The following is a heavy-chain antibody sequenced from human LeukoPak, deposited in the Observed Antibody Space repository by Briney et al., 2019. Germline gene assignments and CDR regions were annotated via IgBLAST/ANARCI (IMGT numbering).Heavy chain of an antibody. CDR2: ISPYDGDT. J-gene: IGHJ5*02. Sequence: ASVKVSCKASGYTFAIYGISWVRQAPGQGLEWMAWISPYDGDTNYAQNFEGRITMTTETSTSTAYMELRSLRSDDTAIYYCARDYCTRGGDCYKEDLFDPWGQGTLVTVSS. CDR3: ARDYCTRGGDCYKEDLFDP. CDR1: GYTFAIYG. D-gene: IGHD2-21*02. V-gene: IGHV1-18*01.